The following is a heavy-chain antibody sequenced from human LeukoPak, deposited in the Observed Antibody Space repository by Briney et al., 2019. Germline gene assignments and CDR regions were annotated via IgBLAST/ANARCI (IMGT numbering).Heavy chain of an antibody. CDR2: ISSSSSAI. CDR3: ARVFWSGSRSFDY. V-gene: IGHV3-48*02. J-gene: IGHJ4*02. CDR1: GFTFSRFG. Sequence: GGSLRLSCAVSGFTFSRFGMNWVRQAPGKGLEWISYISSSSSAIYYADSVKGRFTISRDNAKNSLYLQMNSLRDEDTAVYYCARVFWSGSRSFDYWGQGTLVTVSS. D-gene: IGHD3-3*01.